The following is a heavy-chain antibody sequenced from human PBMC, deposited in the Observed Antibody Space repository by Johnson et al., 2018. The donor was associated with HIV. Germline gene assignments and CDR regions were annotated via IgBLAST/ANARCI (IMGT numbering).Heavy chain of an antibody. CDR1: GFTFDDYG. Sequence: VQLVESGGGVLRPGGSLRLSRAASGFTFDDYGLSWVRQAPGKGLEWVSGITWHGATTGYADSVKGRFTISRDNSKNTLYLQMNSLRAEDTAVYYCARDVTKDAVDIWGQGTTVTVSS. J-gene: IGHJ3*02. CDR2: ITWHGATT. D-gene: IGHD4-17*01. CDR3: ARDVTKDAVDI. V-gene: IGHV3-20*04.